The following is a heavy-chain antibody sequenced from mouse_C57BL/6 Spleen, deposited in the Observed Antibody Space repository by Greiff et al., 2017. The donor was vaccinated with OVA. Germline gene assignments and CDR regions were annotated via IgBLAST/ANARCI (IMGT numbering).Heavy chain of an antibody. D-gene: IGHD1-2*01. Sequence: QVQLQQPGAELVMPGASVKLSCKASGYTFTSYWMHWVKQRPGQGLEWIGEIDPSDSYTNYNQKFKGKSTLTVDKSSSTAYMQLSSLTSEDSAVYYCARSRTTAFDYWGQGTTLTVSS. CDR2: IDPSDSYT. CDR3: ARSRTTAFDY. J-gene: IGHJ2*01. CDR1: GYTFTSYW. V-gene: IGHV1-69*01.